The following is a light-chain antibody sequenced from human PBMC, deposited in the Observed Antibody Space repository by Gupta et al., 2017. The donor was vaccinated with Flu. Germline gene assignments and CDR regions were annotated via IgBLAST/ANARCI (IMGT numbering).Light chain of an antibody. CDR3: QQYNNWPFVT. J-gene: IGKJ4*01. V-gene: IGKV3-15*01. CDR2: GSS. CDR1: QSVRSN. Sequence: ATLSVSPGERATLSCRASQSVRSNVAWYQQKPDQAPRLLSYGSSTRATDVPARFSGSGSGTEFTLTISSLQSEDFAVYYCQQYNNWPFVTFGGGTKVEIK.